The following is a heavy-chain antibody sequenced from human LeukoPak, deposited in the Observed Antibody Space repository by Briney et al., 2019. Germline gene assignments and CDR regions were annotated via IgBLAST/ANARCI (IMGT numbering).Heavy chain of an antibody. CDR1: GFTFDHYG. Sequence: GGSLRLSCAASGFTFDHYGMSWVRQVPGKGLEWVSGINWNGASTGYADSVKGRFTISRDNAKNSLYLQMNSLRDEDTAVYYCASTKSYGYNSYFDYWGQGTLVTVSS. V-gene: IGHV3-20*04. J-gene: IGHJ4*02. CDR2: INWNGAST. CDR3: ASTKSYGYNSYFDY. D-gene: IGHD5-24*01.